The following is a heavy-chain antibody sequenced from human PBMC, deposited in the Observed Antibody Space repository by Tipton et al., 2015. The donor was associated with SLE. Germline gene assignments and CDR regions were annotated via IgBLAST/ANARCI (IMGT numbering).Heavy chain of an antibody. Sequence: SLRLSCAASGFTFSSYGFHWVRQAPGKGLVWVSCINTDGRTTTYADSVKGRFTISRDNAKNTLYLQMNSLRAEDAAVYYCIRDLAGREGYWGQGTLVTVSS. CDR2: INTDGRTT. D-gene: IGHD6-19*01. V-gene: IGHV3-74*01. J-gene: IGHJ4*02. CDR1: GFTFSSYG. CDR3: IRDLAGREGY.